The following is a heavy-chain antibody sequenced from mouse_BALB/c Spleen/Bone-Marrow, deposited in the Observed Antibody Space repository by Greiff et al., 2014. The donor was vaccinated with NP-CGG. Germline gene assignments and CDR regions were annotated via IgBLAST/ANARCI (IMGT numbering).Heavy chain of an antibody. CDR2: INPSTGYT. CDR3: ARQITTVDYAMDY. Sequence: QVQLQQPGAELAKPGASVKMSCKASGYTFTSYWMHWVKQRPGQGLEWIGYINPSTGYTEYNQKFKDKATLTADKSSSTAYMQLSSLTSEDSAVYYCARQITTVDYAMDYWGQGISVTVSS. CDR1: GYTFTSYW. V-gene: IGHV1-7*01. D-gene: IGHD1-1*01. J-gene: IGHJ4*01.